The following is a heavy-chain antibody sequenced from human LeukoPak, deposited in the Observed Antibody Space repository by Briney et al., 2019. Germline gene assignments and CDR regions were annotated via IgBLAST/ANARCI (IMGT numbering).Heavy chain of an antibody. V-gene: IGHV4-39*01. CDR2: IYYSGST. J-gene: IGHJ3*02. D-gene: IGHD4-11*01. CDR3: ARHDYSNEDPDAFDI. CDR1: GGSIITRSYY. Sequence: ASETLSLTCTVSGGSIITRSYYWGWLRQPPGKGLEWIGSIYYSGSTYYNPSLKSRVTISVDTSKNQFSLKLSSVTAADTAVYCCARHDYSNEDPDAFDIWGQGTTVTVSS.